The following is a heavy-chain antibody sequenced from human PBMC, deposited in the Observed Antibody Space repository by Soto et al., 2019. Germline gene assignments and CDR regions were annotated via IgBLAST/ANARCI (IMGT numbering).Heavy chain of an antibody. CDR1: GFTFSSYG. D-gene: IGHD3-16*01. CDR2: IWYDGSNK. V-gene: IGHV3-33*01. J-gene: IGHJ6*02. Sequence: PGGSLRLSCAASGFTFSSYGMHWVRQAPGKGLEWVAVIWYDGSNKYYADSVKGRFTISRDNSKNTLYLQMNSLRAEDTAVYYCARGVSRGMLWYYHGMDVWGQGTTVTVSS. CDR3: ARGVSRGMLWYYHGMDV.